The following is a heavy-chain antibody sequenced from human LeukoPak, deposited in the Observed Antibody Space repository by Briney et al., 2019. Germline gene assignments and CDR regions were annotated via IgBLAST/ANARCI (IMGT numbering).Heavy chain of an antibody. J-gene: IGHJ3*02. V-gene: IGHV1-69*13. CDR3: ATGYPYCGGDCQSPYAFDI. CDR1: GGTFSSYA. Sequence: GASVKVSCKASGGTFSSYAISWVRQAPGQGLEWMGGIIPIFGTANYAQKFQGRVTITADESTSTAYMELSSLRSEDTAVYYCATGYPYCGGDCQSPYAFDIWGQGTMVTVSS. D-gene: IGHD2-21*02. CDR2: IIPIFGTA.